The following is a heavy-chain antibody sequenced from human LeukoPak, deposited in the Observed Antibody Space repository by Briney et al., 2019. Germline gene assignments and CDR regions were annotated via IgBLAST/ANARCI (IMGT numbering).Heavy chain of an antibody. D-gene: IGHD3-10*01. CDR3: VRLLWFGDLVYFDF. CDR2: FKPNSVDT. J-gene: IGHJ4*02. Sequence: GASVRVSCKASGYTFPDYYIQWVRQSPGQGPEGMGWFKPNSVDTNYAQKFQGRVTMTRDTSISTAFMELSRLRSDDTAVYYCVRLLWFGDLVYFDFWGQGTLVVVSS. CDR1: GYTFPDYY. V-gene: IGHV1-2*02.